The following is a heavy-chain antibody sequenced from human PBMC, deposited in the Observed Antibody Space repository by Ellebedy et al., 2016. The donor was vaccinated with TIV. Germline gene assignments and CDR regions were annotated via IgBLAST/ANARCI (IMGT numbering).Heavy chain of an antibody. CDR2: INHSGST. CDR1: GGPFSGYY. V-gene: IGHV4-34*01. J-gene: IGHJ4*02. CDR3: ARDSSSSWYGGIHYFDD. D-gene: IGHD6-13*01. Sequence: SQTLSLTCXVYGGPFSGYYRSWIRQPPGKGLEWIGEINHSGSTNYNPTLKSRVTISVDTSKNQFSLKLSSGTATDTAVYYCARDSSSSWYGGIHYFDDWGQGTLVTVSS.